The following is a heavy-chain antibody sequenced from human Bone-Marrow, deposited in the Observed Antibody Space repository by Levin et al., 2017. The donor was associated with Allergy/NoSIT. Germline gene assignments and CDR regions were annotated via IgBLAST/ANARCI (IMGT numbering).Heavy chain of an antibody. CDR1: GHTLTELS. CDR3: ATGPPVATVPLDF. Sequence: ASVKVSCKVSGHTLTELSMHWVRQAPGKGLEWMGGFDPEKGETIYAQKFQDRVTMTEDTSTDTAYMDLSSLRSDDTAVYYWATGPPVATVPLDFWGQGTLVTVSS. V-gene: IGHV1-24*01. CDR2: FDPEKGET. D-gene: IGHD5-12*01. J-gene: IGHJ4*02.